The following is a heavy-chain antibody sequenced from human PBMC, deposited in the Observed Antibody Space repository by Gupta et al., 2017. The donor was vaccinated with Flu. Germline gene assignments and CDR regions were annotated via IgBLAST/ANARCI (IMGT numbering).Heavy chain of an antibody. J-gene: IGHJ3*02. D-gene: IGHD3-16*01. CDR1: GFPFSAYP. CDR2: IAGDGGSP. V-gene: IGHV3-64*01. CDR3: ARDLLRGGAFDI. Sequence: EVELVESGGGLVQPGGSLRLSCAASGFPFSAYPMHWVRQAPGKGLEYISGIAGDGGSPYHANSVKGRFTISRDNSKNTLYLLMGSLRGEDTAVYYCARDLLRGGAFDIWGQGTTVTVSS.